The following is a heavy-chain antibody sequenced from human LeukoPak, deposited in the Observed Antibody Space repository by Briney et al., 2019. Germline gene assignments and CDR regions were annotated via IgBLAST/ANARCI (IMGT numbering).Heavy chain of an antibody. Sequence: ASVKVSCKASGYTFTGYYMHWVRQAPGQGLEWMGWINPNSGGTNYAQKFQGRVTMTRDTSISTAYMELSRLRSDDTAVYYCATTRDGYSSFDYWGQGTLVTVSS. CDR2: INPNSGGT. CDR3: ATTRDGYSSFDY. J-gene: IGHJ4*02. CDR1: GYTFTGYY. V-gene: IGHV1-2*02. D-gene: IGHD5-24*01.